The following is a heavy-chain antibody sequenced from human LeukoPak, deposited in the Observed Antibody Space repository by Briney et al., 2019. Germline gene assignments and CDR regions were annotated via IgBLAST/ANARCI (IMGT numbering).Heavy chain of an antibody. CDR1: GGSFSDNY. D-gene: IGHD3-22*01. CDR2: INHSGTT. Sequence: PSETLSLTFDVYGGSFSDNYWTWIRQSPGKGLEFIGEINHSGTTNYNPSLKSRVTLSVDTSKNQFSLRVKSVTAADTAVYYCARGLYHYDTSGYSASKYYMDVWGKGTTVTVSS. J-gene: IGHJ6*03. V-gene: IGHV4-34*01. CDR3: ARGLYHYDTSGYSASKYYMDV.